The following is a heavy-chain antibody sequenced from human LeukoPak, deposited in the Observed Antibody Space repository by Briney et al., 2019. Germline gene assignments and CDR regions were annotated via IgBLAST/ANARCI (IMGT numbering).Heavy chain of an antibody. CDR3: ARGGFGELFSSDY. CDR1: GFTFSSYT. Sequence: QSGGSLRLSCAASGFTFSSYTMNWVRQAPGKGLEWVSYISSSSSTIYYADSVKGRFTISRDNAKNSLYLQMNSLRAEDTAVYYCARGGFGELFSSDYWGQGTLVTVSS. CDR2: ISSSSSTI. V-gene: IGHV3-48*01. D-gene: IGHD3-10*01. J-gene: IGHJ4*02.